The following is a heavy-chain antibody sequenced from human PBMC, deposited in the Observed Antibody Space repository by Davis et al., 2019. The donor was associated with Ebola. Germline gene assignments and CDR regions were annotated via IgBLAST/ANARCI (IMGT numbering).Heavy chain of an antibody. CDR1: GFTVSSNY. D-gene: IGHD4-17*01. J-gene: IGHJ6*02. CDR3: ASLTTVFSPAAYYYYYGMDV. Sequence: PGGSLRLSCAASGFTVSSNYMSWVRQAPGKGLEWVSVIYSGGSTYYADSVKGRFTISRHNSKNTLYLQMNSLRAEDTAVYYCASLTTVFSPAAYYYYYGMDVWGQGTTVTVSS. V-gene: IGHV3-53*04. CDR2: IYSGGST.